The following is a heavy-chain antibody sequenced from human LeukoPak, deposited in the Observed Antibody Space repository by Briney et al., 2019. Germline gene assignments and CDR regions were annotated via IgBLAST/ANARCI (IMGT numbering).Heavy chain of an antibody. D-gene: IGHD2-15*01. Sequence: GGSLRLSCAASGFTFSNYGMHWVRQAPGKGLEWVAVISYDGTNKYYADSVKGPLTISIDNSKNTLYMQMNSLRDDDTAVYYCARVGNGRSWDYWGQGTLVSVSS. CDR3: ARVGNGRSWDY. CDR1: GFTFSNYG. CDR2: ISYDGTNK. V-gene: IGHV3-33*05. J-gene: IGHJ4*02.